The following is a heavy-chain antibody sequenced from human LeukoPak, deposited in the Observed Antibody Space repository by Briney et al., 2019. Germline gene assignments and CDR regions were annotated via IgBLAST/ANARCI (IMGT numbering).Heavy chain of an antibody. J-gene: IGHJ4*02. Sequence: GGSLRLSCAASGFTVSSNYMSWVRQAPGKGLEWVSVIYRGGATYYADSVKGRFTISRDSSKNTLYLQMNSLRVEDTAVYYCAKAGSYWDFDYWGQGTLVIVSS. CDR1: GFTVSSNY. CDR3: AKAGSYWDFDY. CDR2: IYRGGAT. V-gene: IGHV3-53*01. D-gene: IGHD1-26*01.